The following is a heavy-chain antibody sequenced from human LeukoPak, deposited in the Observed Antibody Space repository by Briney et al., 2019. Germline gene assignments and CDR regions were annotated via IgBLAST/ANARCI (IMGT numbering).Heavy chain of an antibody. D-gene: IGHD6-19*01. CDR3: ARDSSGYYWDFDY. Sequence: PGGSLRLSCAASGFTFSSYSMNWVRQAPGKGLEWVSSISSSSSYIYYADSVKGRFTISRDNAKNSLYLQMNSLRAEDTAVYYCARDSSGYYWDFDYWGQGTLVTVSS. V-gene: IGHV3-21*01. CDR2: ISSSSSYI. J-gene: IGHJ4*02. CDR1: GFTFSSYS.